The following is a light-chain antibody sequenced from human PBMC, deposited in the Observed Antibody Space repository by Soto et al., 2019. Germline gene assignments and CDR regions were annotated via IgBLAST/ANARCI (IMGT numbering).Light chain of an antibody. CDR1: SRDVGGYNY. J-gene: IGLJ2*01. CDR3: SWYTSSSTYV. CDR2: DVS. Sequence: QSALTQPASVSGSPGQSITISCTGTSRDVGGYNYVSWHQQHPGKAPKLMIYDVSNRPSGVSNRFSGSTSGNTAPLTIAGLQAEDEADYCCSWYTSSSTYVFGGGTKLTVL. V-gene: IGLV2-14*01.